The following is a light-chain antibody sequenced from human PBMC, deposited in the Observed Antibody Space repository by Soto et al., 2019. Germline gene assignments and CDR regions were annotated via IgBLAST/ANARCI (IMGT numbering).Light chain of an antibody. CDR2: AAS. Sequence: DIQMTQSPSSLSGSVGDRITITCRASQGISSYLNWYRQKPGKTPKFLIYAASTLQSGVPSRFSGSGSGTEFTLTISSLQPDDFATYYCQQYNSYSQTFGQGTKVDIK. J-gene: IGKJ1*01. V-gene: IGKV1-16*01. CDR1: QGISSY. CDR3: QQYNSYSQT.